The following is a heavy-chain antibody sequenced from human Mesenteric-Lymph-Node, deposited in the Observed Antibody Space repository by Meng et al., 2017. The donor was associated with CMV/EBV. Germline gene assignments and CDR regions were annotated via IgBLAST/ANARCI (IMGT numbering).Heavy chain of an antibody. Sequence: GESLKISCAASGFTFSNAWMTWVRQAPGKGLEWVSVMYSGGNRYYTDSVKGRFTISRDDSKNTLDLQMNSLRPEDTAVYYCARGMYDFSSGYFSRPPNYAMDVWGQGTTVTVSS. J-gene: IGHJ6*02. CDR2: MYSGGNR. D-gene: IGHD3-3*01. CDR3: ARGMYDFSSGYFSRPPNYAMDV. V-gene: IGHV3-66*02. CDR1: GFTFSNAW.